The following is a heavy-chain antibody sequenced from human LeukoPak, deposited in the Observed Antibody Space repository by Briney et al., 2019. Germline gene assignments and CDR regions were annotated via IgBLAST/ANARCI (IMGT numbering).Heavy chain of an antibody. J-gene: IGHJ3*02. V-gene: IGHV5-51*01. CDR1: GYSFTSYW. CDR3: ACRTATMGTAFDI. Sequence: GESLKISCKGSGYSFTSYWIGWERQMPGKGLEWMGIIYPGDSDTRYSPSFQGQVTISADKSISTAYLQWSSLKASDTAVYYCACRTATMGTAFDIWGQGTMVTVSS. CDR2: IYPGDSDT. D-gene: IGHD1-7*01.